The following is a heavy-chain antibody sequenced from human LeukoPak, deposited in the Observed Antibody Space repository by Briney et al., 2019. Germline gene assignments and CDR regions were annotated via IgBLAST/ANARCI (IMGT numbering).Heavy chain of an antibody. J-gene: IGHJ4*02. CDR3: ASIEAYYDSSGYYHDY. Sequence: SETLSLTCTVSGGSISSYYWSWIRQPAGKGLEWIGRIYTSGSTNYNPSLKSRVTISVDTSKNQFSLKLSSVTAADTAVYYCASIEAYYDSSGYYHDYWGQGTLVTVSS. CDR2: IYTSGST. V-gene: IGHV4-4*07. D-gene: IGHD3-22*01. CDR1: GGSISSYY.